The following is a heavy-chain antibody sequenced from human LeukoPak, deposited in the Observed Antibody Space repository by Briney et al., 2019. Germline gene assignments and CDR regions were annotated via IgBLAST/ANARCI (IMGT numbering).Heavy chain of an antibody. D-gene: IGHD1-26*01. CDR3: ATVLWGSYYAFDY. Sequence: ASVKVSCKVSGYTLTGLSMHWVRQAPGKGLEWMGGFDPEDGETIYAQKFQGRVTMTEDTSTDTAYMELSSLRSEDTAVYYCATVLWGSYYAFDYWGQGTLVTVSS. V-gene: IGHV1-24*01. J-gene: IGHJ4*02. CDR2: FDPEDGET. CDR1: GYTLTGLS.